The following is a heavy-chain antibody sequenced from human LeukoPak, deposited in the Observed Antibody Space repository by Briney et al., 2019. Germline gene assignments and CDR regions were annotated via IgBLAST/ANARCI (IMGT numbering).Heavy chain of an antibody. CDR2: INSDGSST. Sequence: PGGSLRLSCAASGFTFSSYWMHWVRQAPGKGLVWVSRINSDGSSTSYADSVKGRLTISRDNAKNTLYLQMNSLRAEDTAVYYCARGGNGYYFDYWGQGTLVTVSS. V-gene: IGHV3-74*01. CDR3: ARGGNGYYFDY. CDR1: GFTFSSYW. J-gene: IGHJ4*02. D-gene: IGHD4-23*01.